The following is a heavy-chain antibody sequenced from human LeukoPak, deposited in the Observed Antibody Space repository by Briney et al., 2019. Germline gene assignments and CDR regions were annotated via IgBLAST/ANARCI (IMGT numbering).Heavy chain of an antibody. J-gene: IGHJ4*02. V-gene: IGHV3-72*01. CDR1: GLTFSDHY. Sequence: PGGSLRLSCAASGLTFSDHYMDWVRQAPGKGLEWVGRTRNKANSYTTEYAASVKGRFSISRDDSKNSLYLQMNSLKSEDTAVYYCVRAGSGWYDWGQGTLITVSS. CDR2: TRNKANSYTT. D-gene: IGHD6-19*01. CDR3: VRAGSGWYD.